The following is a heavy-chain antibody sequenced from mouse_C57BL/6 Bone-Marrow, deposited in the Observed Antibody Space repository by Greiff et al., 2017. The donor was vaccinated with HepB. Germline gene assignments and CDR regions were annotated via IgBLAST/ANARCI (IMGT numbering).Heavy chain of an antibody. V-gene: IGHV5-9*01. CDR3: ARNYYGSSWAY. Sequence: EVQGVESGGGLVKPGGSLKLSCAASGFTFSSYTMSWVRQTPEKRLEWVATISGGGGNTYYPDSVKGRFTISRDNAKNTLYLPMSSLRSEDTALYYCARNYYGSSWAYWGQGTLVTVSA. D-gene: IGHD1-1*01. CDR1: GFTFSSYT. J-gene: IGHJ3*01. CDR2: ISGGGGNT.